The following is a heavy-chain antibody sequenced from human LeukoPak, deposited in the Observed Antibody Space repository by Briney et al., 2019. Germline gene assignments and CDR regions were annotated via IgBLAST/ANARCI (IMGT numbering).Heavy chain of an antibody. CDR1: GFTFSSYG. CDR2: IWYDGSNK. D-gene: IGHD6-6*01. J-gene: IGHJ4*02. Sequence: GRTLRLSCAASGFTFSSYGMHWVRQAPGKGLEWVAVIWYDGSNKYYADSVKGRFTISRDNSKNTLYLQMNSLRAEDTAVYYCARGASRAARQYGDFDYWGQGTLVTVSS. CDR3: ARGASRAARQYGDFDY. V-gene: IGHV3-33*01.